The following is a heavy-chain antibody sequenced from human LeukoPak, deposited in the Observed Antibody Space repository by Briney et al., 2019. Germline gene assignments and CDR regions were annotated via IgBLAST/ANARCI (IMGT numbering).Heavy chain of an antibody. D-gene: IGHD5-18*01. CDR2: IYPSDSDT. J-gene: IGHJ4*02. CDR3: ARQGYTYAPFDY. Sequence: PGESLKISCKGSGYRFNNYWIGWVRQMPGKGLEWMGIIYPSDSDTRYSPSFRGQVTISADKSISTAYLQWSSLKASDTAMYYCARQGYTYAPFDYWGQGTLVTVSS. CDR1: GYRFNNYW. V-gene: IGHV5-51*01.